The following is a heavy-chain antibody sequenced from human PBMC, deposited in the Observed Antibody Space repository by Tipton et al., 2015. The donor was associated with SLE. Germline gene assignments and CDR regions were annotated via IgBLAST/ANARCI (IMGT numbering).Heavy chain of an antibody. CDR3: ASSVTMPHFDY. Sequence: QLVQSGAEVKNPGASVKVSCKTSGYTFTSYDINWVRQAAGQGLEWLGWMNPNSGNTGYAQKFQGRVTMTTDTSTSTAYMELRSLRSDDTAVYYCASSVTMPHFDYWGQGTLVTVSS. D-gene: IGHD3-10*01. J-gene: IGHJ4*02. V-gene: IGHV1-8*02. CDR1: GYTFTSYD. CDR2: MNPNSGNT.